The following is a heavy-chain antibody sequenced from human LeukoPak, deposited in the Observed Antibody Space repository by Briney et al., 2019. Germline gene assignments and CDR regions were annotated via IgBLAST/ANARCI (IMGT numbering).Heavy chain of an antibody. V-gene: IGHV4-31*03. CDR3: ARVRIGYFDY. J-gene: IGHJ4*02. CDR1: GGSISSGGYY. Sequence: PSETLSLTCTVSGGSISSGGYYWSWIRQHPGKGLEWIGYIYYSGSAYYNPSLKSRVTISVDTSKNQFSLKLSSVTAADTAVYYCARVRIGYFDYWGQGTLVTVSS. D-gene: IGHD1-26*01. CDR2: IYYSGSA.